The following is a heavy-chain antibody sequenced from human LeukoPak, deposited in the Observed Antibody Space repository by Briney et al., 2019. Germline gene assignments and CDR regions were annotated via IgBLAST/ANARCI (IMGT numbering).Heavy chain of an antibody. J-gene: IGHJ4*02. V-gene: IGHV4-4*07. D-gene: IGHD6-6*01. Sequence: SETLSLTCTVSGGSNSSYHWSWIRQPAEKALEWVGRNYTSWNTNYNPSLQSRVTISVDRSKNQFSLKLSSVTAADTAVYYCAREKFEYNSSSFLGATGFDYWGQGTLVTVSS. CDR3: AREKFEYNSSSFLGATGFDY. CDR1: GGSNSSYH. CDR2: NYTSWNT.